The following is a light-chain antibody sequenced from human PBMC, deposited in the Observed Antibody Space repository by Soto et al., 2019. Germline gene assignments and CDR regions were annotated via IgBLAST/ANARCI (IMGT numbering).Light chain of an antibody. CDR2: GAS. CDR1: QSVSSN. CDR3: QQYNNWPPGT. J-gene: IGKJ1*01. V-gene: IGKV3-15*01. Sequence: EIVMTQSPATLSVSPGERATLSCRASQSVSSNLAWYQQKPGQAPRLLIYGASTRATGIPARFSGSGSGKEFTLTISSLQSEDFAVYYCQQYNNWPPGTFGQGTKVELK.